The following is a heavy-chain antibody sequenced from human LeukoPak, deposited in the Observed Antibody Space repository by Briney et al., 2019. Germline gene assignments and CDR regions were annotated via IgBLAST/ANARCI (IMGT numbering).Heavy chain of an antibody. Sequence: PGGSLRLSRAASGFTFNDYYMSWIRQAPGKGLEWISYISSSGSTNSNPDSVRGRYTISRDNAKNSLSLQMNSLRADDTAVYYCARDKTELYDSNGYYLGTASVGWFDPWGQGTLVTVSS. V-gene: IGHV3-11*01. D-gene: IGHD3-22*01. CDR1: GFTFNDYY. J-gene: IGHJ5*02. CDR2: ISSSGSTN. CDR3: ARDKTELYDSNGYYLGTASVGWFDP.